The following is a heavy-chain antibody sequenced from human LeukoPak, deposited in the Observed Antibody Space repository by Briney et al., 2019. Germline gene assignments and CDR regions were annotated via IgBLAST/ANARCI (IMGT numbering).Heavy chain of an antibody. CDR2: ISSSGSSI. CDR3: AREILAPGKTHDH. V-gene: IGHV3-11*04. J-gene: IGHJ4*02. Sequence: PGGSLRLSCAASEFTFSDYYMSWVRQAPGKGLEWVSYISSSGSSIYYADSVKGRFTISRDNAKNTLFLQINSLRAEDTAVYYCAREILAPGKTHDHWGQGTLVTVSS. CDR1: EFTFSDYY.